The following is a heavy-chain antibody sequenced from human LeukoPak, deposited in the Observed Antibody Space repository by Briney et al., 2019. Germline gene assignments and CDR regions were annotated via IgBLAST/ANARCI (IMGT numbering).Heavy chain of an antibody. CDR1: GFTFSSYW. CDR2: IKQDGSEK. Sequence: GGSLRLSCAASGFTFSSYWMSWVRQAPGKGLEWVANIKQDGSEKYYVDSVKGRFTISRDNAKNSLYLQMNGLRAEDTAVYYCARDGGRVYSGYWKGFDYWGQGTLVTVSS. D-gene: IGHD5-12*01. CDR3: ARDGGRVYSGYWKGFDY. J-gene: IGHJ4*02. V-gene: IGHV3-7*01.